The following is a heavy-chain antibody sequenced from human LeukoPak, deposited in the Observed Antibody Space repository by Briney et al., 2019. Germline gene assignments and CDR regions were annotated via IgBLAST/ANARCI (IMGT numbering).Heavy chain of an antibody. CDR2: MNPNSGNT. Sequence: ASVKVSCKASGYTFTSYDINWVRQATGQGLEWMGWMNPNSGNTGYAQKFQGRVTMTRNTSISTAYMELSSLRSEDMAVYYCARDMEDGYNSFDYWGQGTLVTVSS. CDR1: GYTFTSYD. D-gene: IGHD5-24*01. CDR3: ARDMEDGYNSFDY. V-gene: IGHV1-8*01. J-gene: IGHJ4*02.